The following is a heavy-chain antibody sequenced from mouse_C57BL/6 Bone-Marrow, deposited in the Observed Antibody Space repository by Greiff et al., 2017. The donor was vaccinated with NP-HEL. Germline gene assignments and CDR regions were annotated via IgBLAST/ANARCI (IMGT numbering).Heavy chain of an antibody. D-gene: IGHD1-1*01. V-gene: IGHV5-17*01. CDR3: ARNVYYGSSFWYFDV. CDR2: ISSGSSTI. Sequence: EVQVVESGGGLVKPGGSLKLSCAASGFTFSDYGMHWVRQAPEKGLEWVAYISSGSSTIYYADTVKGRFTISRDNAKNTLFLQMTSLRSEDTAMYYCARNVYYGSSFWYFDVWGTGTTVTVSS. J-gene: IGHJ1*03. CDR1: GFTFSDYG.